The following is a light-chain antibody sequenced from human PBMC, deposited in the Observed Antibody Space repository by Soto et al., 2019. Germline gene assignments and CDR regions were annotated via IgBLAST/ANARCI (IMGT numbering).Light chain of an antibody. J-gene: IGLJ1*01. Sequence: ALTQPRSVSGSPGQSVTISCTGTGNDVGAYNYVSWYQQHPGRPPKLMIYDVARRPSGVPDRFSGSKSGNTASLTISGLQVEDEADYYCCSHAGSYTFRVFGTGTKVTVL. CDR3: CSHAGSYTFRV. V-gene: IGLV2-11*01. CDR1: GNDVGAYNY. CDR2: DVA.